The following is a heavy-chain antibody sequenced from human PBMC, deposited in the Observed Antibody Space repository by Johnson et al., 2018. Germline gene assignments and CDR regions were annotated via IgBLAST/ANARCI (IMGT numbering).Heavy chain of an antibody. Sequence: EVQLVESGGGLVQPGGSLRLSCAASGFTFSNYAMHWVRQAPGKRLEYVSGISSGDGTGIFYASSVKGNFTISRDNSKNMLELQMGSLRAEDTAVFYCFPGNARSKDAFEMWCQGTMVIVSS. V-gene: IGHV3-64*01. CDR3: FPGNARSKDAFEM. J-gene: IGHJ3*02. D-gene: IGHD5-24*01. CDR2: ISSGDGTGI. CDR1: GFTFSNYA.